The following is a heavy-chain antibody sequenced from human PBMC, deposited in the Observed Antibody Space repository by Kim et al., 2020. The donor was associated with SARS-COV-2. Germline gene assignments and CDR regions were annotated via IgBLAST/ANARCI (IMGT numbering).Heavy chain of an antibody. D-gene: IGHD6-19*01. V-gene: IGHV3-23*01. CDR3: AYFLSPYGSSGWYRKYGMDV. CDR1: GFTFSSYA. CDR2: ISGSGGST. Sequence: GGSLRLSCAASGFTFSSYAMSWVRQAPGKGLEWVSAISGSGGSTYYADSVKGRFTISRDNSKNTLYLQMNSLRAEDTAVYYCAYFLSPYGSSGWYRKYGMDVWGQGTTVTVSS. J-gene: IGHJ6*02.